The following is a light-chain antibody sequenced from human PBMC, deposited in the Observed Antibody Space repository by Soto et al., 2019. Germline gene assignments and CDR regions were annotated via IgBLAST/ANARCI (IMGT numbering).Light chain of an antibody. CDR3: SSYTRTSTLI. J-gene: IGLJ2*01. CDR1: SNDVGGYNY. Sequence: QSALTQPASVSGSPGQSITISCTGTSNDVGGYNYVSWYQQHPGKAPKLMISEVTNRPSGVSNRFSGPKSGNTASLTISGLQAEDEADYYCSSYTRTSTLIFGGGTKLTVL. V-gene: IGLV2-14*03. CDR2: EVT.